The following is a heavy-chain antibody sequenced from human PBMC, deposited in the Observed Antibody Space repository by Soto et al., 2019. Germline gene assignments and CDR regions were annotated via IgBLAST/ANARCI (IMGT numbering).Heavy chain of an antibody. J-gene: IGHJ4*02. V-gene: IGHV3-30*18. CDR3: AKPLGSSGGGSCFDY. D-gene: IGHD6-19*01. CDR2: ISYDGSNK. Sequence: QVQLVESGGGVVQPGRSLRLSCAASGFTFSSHGMHWVRQPPGKGLEWVAVISYDGSNKYYADSVKGRFTISRDNSKNTLYLQMNSLRPDDTAVYYCAKPLGSSGGGSCFDYWGQGHLVTVSS. CDR1: GFTFSSHG.